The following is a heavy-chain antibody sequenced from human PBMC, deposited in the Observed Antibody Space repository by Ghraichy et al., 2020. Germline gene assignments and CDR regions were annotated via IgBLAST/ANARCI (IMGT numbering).Heavy chain of an antibody. CDR3: ARSSSSWTPAPYYYYGMDV. CDR1: GDTFSSYA. V-gene: IGHV1-69*13. D-gene: IGHD6-13*01. Sequence: SVKVSCKASGDTFSSYAISWVRQAPGQGLEWMGGIIPIFGTANYAQKFQGRVTITADESTSTAYMELSSLRSEDTAVYYCARSSSSWTPAPYYYYGMDVWGQGTTVTVSS. CDR2: IIPIFGTA. J-gene: IGHJ6*02.